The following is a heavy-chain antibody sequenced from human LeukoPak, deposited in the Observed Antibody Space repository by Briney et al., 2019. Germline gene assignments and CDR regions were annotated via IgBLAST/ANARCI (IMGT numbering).Heavy chain of an antibody. Sequence: PSETLSLTCAVSGGSISSGGYSWSWIRQPPGKGLEWIGYIYHSGSTYYNPSLKSRVTISVDTSRNQFSLKLSSVTAADTAVYYCARVITGVWFDPWGQGTLVTVSS. CDR1: GGSISSGGYS. J-gene: IGHJ5*02. V-gene: IGHV4-30-2*05. CDR3: ARVITGVWFDP. D-gene: IGHD2-21*01. CDR2: IYHSGST.